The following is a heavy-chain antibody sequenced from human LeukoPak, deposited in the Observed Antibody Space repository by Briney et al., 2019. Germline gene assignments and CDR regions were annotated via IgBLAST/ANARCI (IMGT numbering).Heavy chain of an antibody. Sequence: GGSLRLSCAASGFTFDDYAMHWVRQAPGKGLEWVAVISYDGSNKYYADSVKGRFTISRGNSKNTLYLQMNSLRAEDTAVYYCAKGLGGSGSHDYWGQGTLVTVSS. CDR2: ISYDGSNK. CDR1: GFTFDDYA. J-gene: IGHJ4*02. D-gene: IGHD3-10*01. V-gene: IGHV3-30*18. CDR3: AKGLGGSGSHDY.